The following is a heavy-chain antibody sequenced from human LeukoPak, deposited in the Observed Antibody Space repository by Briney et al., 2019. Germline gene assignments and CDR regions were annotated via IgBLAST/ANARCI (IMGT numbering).Heavy chain of an antibody. D-gene: IGHD5-12*01. V-gene: IGHV1-18*04. CDR1: GYTFTSYG. CDR3: ARSSSGYDYYYYYGMDV. Sequence: GASVTVSCKASGYTFTSYGISWVRQAPGQGLEWMGWISAYNGNTNYAQKLQGRVTMTTDTSTSTAYVELRSLRSDDTAVYYCARSSSGYDYYYYYGMDVWGKGTTVTVSS. J-gene: IGHJ6*04. CDR2: ISAYNGNT.